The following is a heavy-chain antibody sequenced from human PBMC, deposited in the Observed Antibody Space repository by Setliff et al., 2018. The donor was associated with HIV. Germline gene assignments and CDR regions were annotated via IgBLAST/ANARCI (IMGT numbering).Heavy chain of an antibody. CDR1: GGSFSGYY. V-gene: IGHV4-59*01. CDR2: IFYSGST. J-gene: IGHJ6*04. Sequence: SETLSLTCAVYGGSFSGYYWNWIRLPPGKGLEWIGYIFYSGSTNYNPSLKSRVTISVDTSKNQFSLRLNSVTAADTAIYYCTRRGADSYYPRPLDVWGKGTTVTVSS. D-gene: IGHD3-10*01. CDR3: TRRGADSYYPRPLDV.